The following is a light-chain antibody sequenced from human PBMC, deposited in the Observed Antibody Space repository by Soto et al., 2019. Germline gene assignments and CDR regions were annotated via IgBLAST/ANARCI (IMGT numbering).Light chain of an antibody. Sequence: QSVLTQPASVSGSPGQSITISCTGSSSDVGGYKYVSWYQQHPGKAPKLMIFEVSNRPSGVSNRSSGSKSGNTASLTISGLQAEDEGDYYCCSYTAGTTLVCGGGTQLTVL. CDR2: EVS. J-gene: IGLJ2*01. V-gene: IGLV2-14*01. CDR3: CSYTAGTTLV. CDR1: SSDVGGYKY.